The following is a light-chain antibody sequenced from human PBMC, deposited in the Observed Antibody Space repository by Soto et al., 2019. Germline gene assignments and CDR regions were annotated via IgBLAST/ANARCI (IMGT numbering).Light chain of an antibody. CDR2: DVN. Sequence: QSALTQPASVSGSPGQSITISCTGTSSDVGGYDYVFWYQQLPGKAPKLLIYDVNNRPSGVSHRFSGSKSGNTASLTISGLQAEDEADYYCSSYTGSSTFVFGPGTKLTVL. J-gene: IGLJ1*01. CDR1: SSDVGGYDY. V-gene: IGLV2-14*01. CDR3: SSYTGSSTFV.